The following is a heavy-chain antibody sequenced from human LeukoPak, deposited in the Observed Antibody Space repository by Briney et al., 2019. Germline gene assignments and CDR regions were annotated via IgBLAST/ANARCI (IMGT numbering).Heavy chain of an antibody. CDR1: GYTFTSYG. V-gene: IGHV1-18*01. CDR2: ISAYNGNT. CDR3: AREWGRGTAMVYYYYYGMDV. J-gene: IGHJ6*02. Sequence: ASVKVSCKASGYTFTSYGISWVRQAPGQGLEWMGWISAYNGNTNYAQKLQGRVTMTTDTSTSTAYMELRSLRSDDTAVYYCAREWGRGTAMVYYYYYGMDVWGQGTTVTVSS. D-gene: IGHD5-18*01.